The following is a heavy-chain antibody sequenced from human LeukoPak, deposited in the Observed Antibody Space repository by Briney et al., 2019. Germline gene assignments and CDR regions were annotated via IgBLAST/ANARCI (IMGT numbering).Heavy chain of an antibody. D-gene: IGHD2-15*01. J-gene: IGHJ5*02. Sequence: GESLKISCKGSGYSFTSYWIGWVRQMPGKGLEWMGIIYPGDSDTRYSPSFQGQVTISADKSISTAYLQWSSLKASDTAMYYCARQSCSGGSCYGGWFDPWGQGTLVTVSS. V-gene: IGHV5-51*01. CDR2: IYPGDSDT. CDR3: ARQSCSGGSCYGGWFDP. CDR1: GYSFTSYW.